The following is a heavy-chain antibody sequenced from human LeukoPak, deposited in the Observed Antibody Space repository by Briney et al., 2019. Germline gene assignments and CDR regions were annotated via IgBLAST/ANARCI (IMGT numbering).Heavy chain of an antibody. D-gene: IGHD3-9*01. Sequence: SETLSLTFTVSGSSISNYYWGWIRQAPGKGLEWIGSIYYSANTYYNSSLKSRVTISLDTSKNQFSLNLFSVTAADTAMYYCTRANGSGLIDYWGQGTLVTVSS. V-gene: IGHV4-39*07. CDR2: IYYSANT. J-gene: IGHJ4*02. CDR1: GSSISNYY. CDR3: TRANGSGLIDY.